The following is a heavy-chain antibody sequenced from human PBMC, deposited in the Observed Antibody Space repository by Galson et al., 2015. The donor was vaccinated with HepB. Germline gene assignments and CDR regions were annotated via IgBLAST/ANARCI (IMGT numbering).Heavy chain of an antibody. D-gene: IGHD2-15*01. V-gene: IGHV3-21*01. CDR2: ISSSSSYI. J-gene: IGHJ3*02. Sequence: SLRLSCAASGFTFSSYSMNWVRQAPGKGLEWVSSISSSSSYIYYADSVKGRFTISRDNAKNSLYLQMNSLRAEGTAVYYCARGYCSGGSCSDAFGIWGQGTMVTVSS. CDR3: ARGYCSGGSCSDAFGI. CDR1: GFTFSSYS.